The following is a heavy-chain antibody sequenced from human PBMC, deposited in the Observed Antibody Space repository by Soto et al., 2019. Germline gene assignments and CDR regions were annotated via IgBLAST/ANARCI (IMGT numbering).Heavy chain of an antibody. Sequence: GGSLRLSCAASGFTFSRYSMNWVRQAPGKGLEWVSYISSSSSTRYYADSVKGRFTISRDNAKNSLYLQMNSLRAEDTAVYYCARDIVLYQYSGYEEHYFGYWGQGTLVTVSS. V-gene: IGHV3-48*01. D-gene: IGHD5-12*01. CDR1: GFTFSRYS. CDR2: ISSSSSTR. J-gene: IGHJ4*02. CDR3: ARDIVLYQYSGYEEHYFGY.